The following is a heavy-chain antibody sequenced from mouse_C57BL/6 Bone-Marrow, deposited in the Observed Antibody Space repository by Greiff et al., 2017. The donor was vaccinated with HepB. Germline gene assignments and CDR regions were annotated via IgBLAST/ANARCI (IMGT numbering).Heavy chain of an antibody. Sequence: VKVVESGAELVKPGASVKISCKASGYAFSSYWMNWVKQRPGKGLEWIGQIYPGDGDTNYNGKFKGKATLTADKSSSTAYMQLSSLTSEDSAVYFCARGGYPEDFDYWGQGTTLTVSS. V-gene: IGHV1-80*01. J-gene: IGHJ2*01. CDR1: GYAFSSYW. CDR2: IYPGDGDT. D-gene: IGHD5-1-1*01. CDR3: ARGGYPEDFDY.